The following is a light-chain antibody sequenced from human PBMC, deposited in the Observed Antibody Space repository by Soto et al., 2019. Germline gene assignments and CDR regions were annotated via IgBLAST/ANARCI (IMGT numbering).Light chain of an antibody. CDR3: TSYVGSNIWV. J-gene: IGLJ3*02. V-gene: IGLV2-8*01. CDR1: SSDVGAYKH. Sequence: QSALTQPPSASGSPGQSVTISCTGTSSDVGAYKHVSWYQQYPGKAAKLMIYEVSKRPSGVPDRFSGSKSGNTASLTVSGLQAEDEADYYCTSYVGSNIWVFGGGTKLTVL. CDR2: EVS.